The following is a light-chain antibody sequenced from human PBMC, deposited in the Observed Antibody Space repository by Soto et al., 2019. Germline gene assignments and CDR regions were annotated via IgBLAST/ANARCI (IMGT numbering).Light chain of an antibody. V-gene: IGKV1-27*01. Sequence: DIQMTQSPSYLSASVGDSVTITCRASPGISYYLAWYHQIPGKPPKLLVYAASTLQSGVPTRFIGSGSGTDFSLTISSLQPEDFGTYYCQNYHTAPFTFGPGTTVDLK. J-gene: IGKJ3*01. CDR3: QNYHTAPFT. CDR1: PGISYY. CDR2: AAS.